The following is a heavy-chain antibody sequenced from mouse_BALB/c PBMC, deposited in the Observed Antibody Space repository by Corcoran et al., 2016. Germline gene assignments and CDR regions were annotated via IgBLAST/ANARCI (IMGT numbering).Heavy chain of an antibody. J-gene: IGHJ2*01. Sequence: QIQLVQSGPALKKPGETVKISCKASGYTFTNSGLNWVKQAPGKGLKWMGWINTYTGEPTYADDFKGLFAFSLETSASTAYLQISNLKNEDMATYFCAKWGTTMITSYFDYWGQGTTLTVSS. CDR1: GYTFTNSG. D-gene: IGHD2-4*01. V-gene: IGHV9-1*02. CDR2: INTYTGEP. CDR3: AKWGTTMITSYFDY.